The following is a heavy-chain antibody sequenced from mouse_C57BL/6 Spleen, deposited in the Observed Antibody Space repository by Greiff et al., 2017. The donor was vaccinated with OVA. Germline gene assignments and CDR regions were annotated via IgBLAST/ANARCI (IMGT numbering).Heavy chain of an antibody. Sequence: EVKLVESGGGLVKPGGSLKLSCAASGFTFSSYAMSWVRQTPEKRLEWVATISDGGSYTNSPDNVKGRFTISRDNAKNNLYLQRSHLKSEDTAMYYYARDRFAYWGQGTLVTVSA. CDR3: ARDRFAY. J-gene: IGHJ3*01. V-gene: IGHV5-4*01. CDR2: ISDGGSYT. CDR1: GFTFSSYA.